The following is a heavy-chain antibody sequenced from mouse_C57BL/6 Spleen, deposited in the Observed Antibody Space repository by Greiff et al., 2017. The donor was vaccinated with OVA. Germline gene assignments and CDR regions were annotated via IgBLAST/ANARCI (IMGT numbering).Heavy chain of an antibody. D-gene: IGHD3-2*02. J-gene: IGHJ1*03. Sequence: VKLMESGPGLVQPSQSLSITCTVSGFSLTSYGVHWVRQSPGKGLEWLGVIWSGGSTDYNAAFISRLSISKDNSKSQVFFKMNSLQADDTAIYYCARNEAQANWYFDVWGTGTTVTVSS. CDR3: ARNEAQANWYFDV. V-gene: IGHV2-2*01. CDR2: IWSGGST. CDR1: GFSLTSYG.